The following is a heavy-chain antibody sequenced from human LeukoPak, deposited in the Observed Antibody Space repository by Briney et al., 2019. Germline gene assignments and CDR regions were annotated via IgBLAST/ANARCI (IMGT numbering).Heavy chain of an antibody. CDR3: ARVSDSSGWYTIDY. Sequence: GGSLRLSCAASGFTFSNAWMNWVRQAPGKGLEWVSSISSSSSYIYYADSVKGRFTISRDNAKNSLYLQMNSLRAEDTAVYYCARVSDSSGWYTIDYWGQGTLVTVSS. CDR2: ISSSSSYI. J-gene: IGHJ4*02. V-gene: IGHV3-21*01. D-gene: IGHD6-19*01. CDR1: GFTFSNAW.